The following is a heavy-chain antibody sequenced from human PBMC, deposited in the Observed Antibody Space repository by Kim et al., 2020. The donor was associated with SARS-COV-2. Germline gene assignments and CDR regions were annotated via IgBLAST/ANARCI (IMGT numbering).Heavy chain of an antibody. V-gene: IGHV3-30*04. CDR2: ISYDGSNK. Sequence: GGSLRLSCAASGFTFSSYAMHWVRQAPGKGLEWVAVISYDGSNKYYADSVKGRFTISRDNSKNTLYLHMNSLRAEDTAVYYCARSKIGSYSDYWGQGTL. J-gene: IGHJ4*02. CDR1: GFTFSSYA. D-gene: IGHD1-26*01. CDR3: ARSKIGSYSDY.